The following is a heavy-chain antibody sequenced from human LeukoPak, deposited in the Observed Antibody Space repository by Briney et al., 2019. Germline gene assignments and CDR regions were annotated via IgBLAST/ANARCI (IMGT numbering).Heavy chain of an antibody. Sequence: SETLTLTCTVSGGSISSYYWSWIRQPPGKGLEWIGYSYYSGSTNYNPSLKSRVTISVDTSRNQFSLKLSSVTAADTAVYYCARHPLGPGDGYNQISGAFDIWGQGTMVAVSS. CDR3: ARHPLGPGDGYNQISGAFDI. CDR1: GGSISSYY. CDR2: SYYSGST. J-gene: IGHJ3*02. D-gene: IGHD5-24*01. V-gene: IGHV4-59*08.